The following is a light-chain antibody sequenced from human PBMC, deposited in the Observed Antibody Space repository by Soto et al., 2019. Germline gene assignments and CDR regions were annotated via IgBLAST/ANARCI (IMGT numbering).Light chain of an antibody. Sequence: EIVMTQSPATLSVSPGERATLSCRASQSVSSNLAWYQQKPGQAPRLLIYRASTRATGIPARFSGSRSGTDFTLTISSLQSEDFAVYYCQHYNNWPPWTFGQGTKVEIK. CDR2: RAS. CDR1: QSVSSN. CDR3: QHYNNWPPWT. J-gene: IGKJ1*01. V-gene: IGKV3-15*01.